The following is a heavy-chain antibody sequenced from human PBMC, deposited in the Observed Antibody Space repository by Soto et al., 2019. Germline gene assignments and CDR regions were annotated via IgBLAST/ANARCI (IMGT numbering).Heavy chain of an antibody. V-gene: IGHV4-38-2*01. CDR3: ARSSSSGWQGGRDY. CDR2: IYHSGST. CDR1: GYSISSGYY. Sequence: SETLSLTCAVSGYSISSGYYWGWIRQPPGKGLEWIGSIYHSGSTYYNPSLKSRVTIPVDTSKNQFSLKLSSVTAADTAVYYCARSSSSGWQGGRDYWGQGTLVT. J-gene: IGHJ4*02. D-gene: IGHD6-19*01.